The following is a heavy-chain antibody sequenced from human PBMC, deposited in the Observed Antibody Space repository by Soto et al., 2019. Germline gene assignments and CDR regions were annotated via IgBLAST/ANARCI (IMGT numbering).Heavy chain of an antibody. CDR1: GYTFTSYA. CDR2: INAGNGNT. CDR3: ARGGSLYWYFDL. D-gene: IGHD1-26*01. J-gene: IGHJ2*01. Sequence: QVQLVQSGAEVKKPGASVKVSCKASGYTFTSYAMHWVRQAPGQRLEWMGWINAGNGNTKYSQKSXGXXTITRDTSASTAYMELSSLRSEDTALYYCARGGSLYWYFDLWGRGTLVTVSS. V-gene: IGHV1-3*01.